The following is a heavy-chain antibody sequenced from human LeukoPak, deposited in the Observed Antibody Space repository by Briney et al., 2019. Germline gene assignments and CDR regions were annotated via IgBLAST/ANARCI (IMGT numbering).Heavy chain of an antibody. V-gene: IGHV4-61*10. D-gene: IGHD4-11*01. CDR3: ARASVTYYYYYYMDV. J-gene: IGHJ6*03. CDR1: RGSISSGSYN. Sequence: SETLSLTCTVSRGSISSGSYNWSWIRQSAGRGLEWIGYIHYSGSTNYNPSLKSRVTISVDTSKNQFSLKLSSVTAADTAVYYCARASVTYYYYYYMDVWGKGTTVTVSS. CDR2: IHYSGST.